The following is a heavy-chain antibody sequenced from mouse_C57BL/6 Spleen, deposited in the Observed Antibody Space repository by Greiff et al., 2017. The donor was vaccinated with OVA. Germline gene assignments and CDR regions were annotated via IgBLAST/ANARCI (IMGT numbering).Heavy chain of an antibody. Sequence: VQLQQSGPELVKPGASVKISCKASGYAFSSSWMNWVKQRPGKGLEWIGRIYPGDGDTNYNGKFKGKATLTADKSSSTAYMQLSSLTSEDSAVYFCAREDSPPYVDYWGQGTTLTVSS. CDR3: AREDSPPYVDY. CDR1: GYAFSSSW. D-gene: IGHD3-3*01. J-gene: IGHJ2*01. V-gene: IGHV1-82*01. CDR2: IYPGDGDT.